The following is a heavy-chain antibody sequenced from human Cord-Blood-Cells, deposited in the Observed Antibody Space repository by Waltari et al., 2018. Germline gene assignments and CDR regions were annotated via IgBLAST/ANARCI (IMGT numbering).Heavy chain of an antibody. CDR3: ATWLMEVERGSYGY. D-gene: IGHD1-26*01. CDR2: LGPEDCEK. Sequence: QVQLVQSGAEVKKPGASVKVSCKVSGYTRTELSMHWVRQAPGKGLEWMGGLGPEDCEKIYAQQFQGRVTMTEDTSTDTAYMELSSLRSEDTAVYYCATWLMEVERGSYGYWGQGTLVTVSS. CDR1: GYTRTELS. J-gene: IGHJ4*02. V-gene: IGHV1-24*01.